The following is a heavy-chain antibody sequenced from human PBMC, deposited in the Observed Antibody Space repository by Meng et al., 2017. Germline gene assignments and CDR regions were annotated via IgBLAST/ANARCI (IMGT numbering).Heavy chain of an antibody. V-gene: IGHV6-1*01. D-gene: IGHD1-26*01. J-gene: IGHJ4*02. CDR2: AYYRSKWYR. Sequence: LMQSGPGLVKPSQTLSLICAISGDSVSSNSAAWNWIRQSPSRGLELLGRAYYRSKWYRDYAESVKSRISIDPDTSKNQFSLQLRSVTPEDSAVYYCARGSYSFDSWGQRTLVTVSS. CDR3: ARGSYSFDS. CDR1: GDSVSSNSAA.